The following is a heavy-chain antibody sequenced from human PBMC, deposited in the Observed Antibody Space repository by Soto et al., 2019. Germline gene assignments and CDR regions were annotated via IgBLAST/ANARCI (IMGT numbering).Heavy chain of an antibody. CDR2: MNPKSGNT. V-gene: IGHV1-8*01. Sequence: ASVKVSCKASGYTFTNYDINWVRQATGQGLEWMGWMNPKSGNTGYAQKFQGRLTMTRNNSISTAYMELNGLRSEDTAIYYCATVGYCYGGSCYGSDNWGQ. D-gene: IGHD2-15*01. CDR1: GYTFTNYD. CDR3: ATVGYCYGGSCYGSDN. J-gene: IGHJ4*01.